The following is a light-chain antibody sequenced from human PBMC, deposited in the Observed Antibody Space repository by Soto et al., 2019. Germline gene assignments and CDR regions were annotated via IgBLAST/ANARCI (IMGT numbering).Light chain of an antibody. V-gene: IGKV1-5*03. CDR3: QQDNSYPWT. CDR1: QDISRR. J-gene: IGKJ1*01. Sequence: DIQMTQSPSTLSASVGDRVTITCRASQDISRRLAWYQQNPGKAPKLLIYKASSLDSGVPSTFSGSGSGTEFTLTISSLQPDDSATYYCQQDNSYPWTFGQGTKVEIK. CDR2: KAS.